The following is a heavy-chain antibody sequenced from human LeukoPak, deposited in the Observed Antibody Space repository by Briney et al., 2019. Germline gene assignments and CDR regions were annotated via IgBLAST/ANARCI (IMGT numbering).Heavy chain of an antibody. Sequence: SETLSLTCTVSGGSISSYNWSWIRQPPGKGLEWIGYIYYSGSTYYNPSLKSRVTISVDTSKNQFSLKLSSVTAADTAVYYCARDKDGGNSFDYWGQGTLVTVSS. CDR3: ARDKDGGNSFDY. D-gene: IGHD4-23*01. CDR2: IYYSGST. CDR1: GGSISSYN. J-gene: IGHJ4*02. V-gene: IGHV4-59*12.